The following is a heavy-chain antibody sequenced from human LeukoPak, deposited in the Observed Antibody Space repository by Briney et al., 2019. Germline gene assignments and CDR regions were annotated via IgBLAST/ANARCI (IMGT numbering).Heavy chain of an antibody. CDR1: GFTFSSYS. J-gene: IGHJ4*02. CDR2: ISSSSSYM. Sequence: PGGSLRLSCAASGFTFSSYSMNWVRQAPGKALEWVSSISSSSSYMYYADSVKGRFTISRDNAKNSLYLQMNSPRAEDTAVYYCAREDTTGTKGLDWGQGTLVTVSS. CDR3: AREDTTGTKGLD. V-gene: IGHV3-21*01. D-gene: IGHD1-1*01.